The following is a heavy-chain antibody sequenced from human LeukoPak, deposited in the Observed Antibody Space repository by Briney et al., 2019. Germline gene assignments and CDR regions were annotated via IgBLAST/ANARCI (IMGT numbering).Heavy chain of an antibody. Sequence: GGSLRLSCAASGFTFSSYEMNWVRQAPGKGLEWVSYISSSGSTIYYADSVKGRFTISRDNAKNSLYLQTNSLRAEDTAVYYCARGWLRLVYYGMDVWGKGTTVTVSS. D-gene: IGHD5-12*01. CDR1: GFTFSSYE. V-gene: IGHV3-48*03. CDR2: ISSSGSTI. J-gene: IGHJ6*04. CDR3: ARGWLRLVYYGMDV.